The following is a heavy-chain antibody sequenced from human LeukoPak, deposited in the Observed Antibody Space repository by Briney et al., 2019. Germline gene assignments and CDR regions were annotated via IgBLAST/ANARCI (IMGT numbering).Heavy chain of an antibody. CDR1: GGTFSSYA. V-gene: IGHV1-69*06. CDR3: ARDLDYGDPS. D-gene: IGHD4-17*01. CDR2: IIPIFGTA. Sequence: ASVKVSCKASGGTFSSYAISWVRQAPGQGLEWMGGIIPIFGTANYAQKFQGRVTITADKSTSTAYIELSSLRSEDTAVYYCARDLDYGDPSWGQGTLVTVSS. J-gene: IGHJ5*02.